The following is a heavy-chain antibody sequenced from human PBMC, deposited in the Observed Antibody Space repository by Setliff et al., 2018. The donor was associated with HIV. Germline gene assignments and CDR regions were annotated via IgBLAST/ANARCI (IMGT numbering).Heavy chain of an antibody. J-gene: IGHJ4*02. CDR3: ARMRGRAVLSYYFDH. CDR2: VSHSGST. D-gene: IGHD6-19*01. CDR1: SGSISYYY. Sequence: SETLSLTCNVSSGSISYYYWSWVRQPPGRGLEWIGYVSHSGSTSYNPSLNSRVTMSVDTSRDQFSLKVRSVTAADTAVYYCARMRGRAVLSYYFDHWGRGRLVTV. V-gene: IGHV4-59*01.